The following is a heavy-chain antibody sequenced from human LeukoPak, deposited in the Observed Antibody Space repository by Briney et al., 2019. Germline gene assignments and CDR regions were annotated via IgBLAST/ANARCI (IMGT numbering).Heavy chain of an antibody. D-gene: IGHD4-23*01. CDR3: ARDRYGGGDAFDI. CDR2: IYYSGST. J-gene: IGHJ3*02. CDR1: GGSISSYY. V-gene: IGHV4-59*01. Sequence: SETLSLTCTVSGGSISSYYWSWIRQPPGKGLEWIGYIYYSGSTNYNPSLKSRVTISVDTPKNQFSLKLSSVTAADTAVYYCARDRYGGGDAFDIWGQGTMVTVSS.